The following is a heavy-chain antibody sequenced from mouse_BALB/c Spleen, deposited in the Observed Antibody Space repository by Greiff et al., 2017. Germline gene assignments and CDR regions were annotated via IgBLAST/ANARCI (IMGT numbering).Heavy chain of an antibody. CDR1: GYAFSSYW. Sequence: VQLQQSGAELVRPGSSVKISCKASGYAFSSYWMNWVKQRPGQGLEWIGQIYPGDGDTNYNGKFKGKATLTADKSSSTAYMQLSSLTSEDSAVYFCARGDYYGSSYGYYWGQGTTLTVSS. V-gene: IGHV1-80*01. J-gene: IGHJ2*01. D-gene: IGHD1-1*01. CDR2: IYPGDGDT. CDR3: ARGDYYGSSYGYY.